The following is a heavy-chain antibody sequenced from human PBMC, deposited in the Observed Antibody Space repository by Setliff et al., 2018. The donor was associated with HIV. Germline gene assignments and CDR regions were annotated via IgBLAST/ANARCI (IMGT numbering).Heavy chain of an antibody. CDR1: GGSFSGYY. J-gene: IGHJ6*03. CDR2: NNHSGST. CDR3: ARGAIQLWLRSYYYMDV. D-gene: IGHD5-18*01. Sequence: SETLSLTCAVYGGSFSGYYWNWIRQPPGKGLEWIGENNHSGSTNYNPSLKSRVTISVDTSKNQFSLKLSSVTAADTAVYYCARGAIQLWLRSYYYMDVWGKGTTVTVSS. V-gene: IGHV4-34*01.